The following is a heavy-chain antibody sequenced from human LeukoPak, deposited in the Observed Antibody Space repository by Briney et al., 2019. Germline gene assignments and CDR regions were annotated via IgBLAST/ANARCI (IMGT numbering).Heavy chain of an antibody. Sequence: GGSLRLSCVVSGFTFNNAWMSWVRQTPGKGLEWVGRIKSKTDGGTADYAAPVKGRFTISRDDSKNTLYLQMNSLKTEDTAVYYCATQERLETWGRGTLVTVSS. D-gene: IGHD1-26*01. V-gene: IGHV3-15*01. J-gene: IGHJ5*02. CDR2: IKSKTDGGTA. CDR3: ATQERLET. CDR1: GFTFNNAW.